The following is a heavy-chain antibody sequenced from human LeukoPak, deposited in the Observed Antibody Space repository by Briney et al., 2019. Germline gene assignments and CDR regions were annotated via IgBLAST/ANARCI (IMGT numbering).Heavy chain of an antibody. CDR2: ISWNSGSI. J-gene: IGHJ4*02. CDR1: GFTFDDYA. V-gene: IGHV3-9*01. D-gene: IGHD2-8*01. Sequence: PGGSLRLSCAASGFTFDDYAMHWVRQAPGKGLEWVSGISWNSGSIGYADSVKGRFTISRDNAKNSLYLQMNNLRADDTAVYYCADPGVGYWGQGTLVTVSS. CDR3: ADPGVGY.